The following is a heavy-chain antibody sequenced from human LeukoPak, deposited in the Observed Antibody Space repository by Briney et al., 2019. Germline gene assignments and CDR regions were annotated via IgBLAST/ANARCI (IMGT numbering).Heavy chain of an antibody. J-gene: IGHJ4*02. CDR2: IHDTGST. CDR1: GGSISRSNW. D-gene: IGHD3-9*01. CDR3: ATYYDILSGYTFDY. V-gene: IGHV4-4*02. Sequence: SGTLSLTCTVSGGSISRSNWWSWVRQPPGKGLEWIGEIHDTGSTNYNPPLKSRVTMSLDKSKNQFSLNLNSVIAADTAVYYCATYYDILSGYTFDYWGQGTLVAVSS.